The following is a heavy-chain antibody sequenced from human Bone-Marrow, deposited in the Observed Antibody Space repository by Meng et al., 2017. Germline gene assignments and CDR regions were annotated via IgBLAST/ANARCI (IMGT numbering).Heavy chain of an antibody. CDR3: ARGPTTMAHDFDY. J-gene: IGHJ4*02. Sequence: QVQLQQWGAGLLKPSETLSLTFVVSVGSFSDYYWSWIRQPPGKGLEWIGEINYSGSTNYNPSLESRATISVDTSQNNLSLKLSSVTAADSAVYYCARGPTTMAHDFDYWGQGTLVTVSS. CDR2: INYSGST. CDR1: VGSFSDYY. D-gene: IGHD4-11*01. V-gene: IGHV4-34*01.